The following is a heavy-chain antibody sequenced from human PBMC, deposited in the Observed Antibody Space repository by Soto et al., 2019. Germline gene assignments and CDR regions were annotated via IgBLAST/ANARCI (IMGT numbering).Heavy chain of an antibody. J-gene: IGHJ6*02. Sequence: ASVKVSCKASGYTFTGYYMHWVRQAPGQGLEWMGWINPNSGGANYAQKFQGRVTMTRDTSISTAYMELSRLRSDDTAVYYCARDRGESCSGGSCYGFSYGMDVWGQGTTVTVSS. CDR2: INPNSGGA. V-gene: IGHV1-2*02. CDR1: GYTFTGYY. D-gene: IGHD2-15*01. CDR3: ARDRGESCSGGSCYGFSYGMDV.